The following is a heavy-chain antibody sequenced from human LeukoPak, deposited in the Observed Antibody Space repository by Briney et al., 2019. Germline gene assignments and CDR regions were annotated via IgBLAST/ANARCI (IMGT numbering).Heavy chain of an antibody. CDR1: GGSISSYY. J-gene: IGHJ4*02. CDR2: IYYSGST. CDR3: ARKRDYFDY. V-gene: IGHV4-59*08. Sequence: SQTLSLTCTVSGGSISSYYWSWIRQPPGKGLEWIGYIYYSGSTNYNPSLKSRVTISVDTSKNQFSLKLSSVTAADTAVYYCARKRDYFDYWGQGTLVTVSS.